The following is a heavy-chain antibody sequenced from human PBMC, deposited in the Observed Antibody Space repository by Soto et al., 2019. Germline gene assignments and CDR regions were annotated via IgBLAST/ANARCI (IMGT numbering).Heavy chain of an antibody. J-gene: IGHJ4*02. V-gene: IGHV3-48*01. CDR3: ARDHVSGGSLVDY. CDR1: GFTFSSYH. D-gene: IGHD2-15*01. Sequence: GGSLRLSCAASGFTFSSYHVNWVRQAPGKGLEWVSYISNSGNSIYYTDSVKGRFTISRDNGKNLLYLQMNSLRAEDTAVYYCARDHVSGGSLVDYWGQGTLVTVSS. CDR2: ISNSGNSI.